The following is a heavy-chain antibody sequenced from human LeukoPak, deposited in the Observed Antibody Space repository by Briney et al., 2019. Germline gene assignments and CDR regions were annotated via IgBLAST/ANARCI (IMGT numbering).Heavy chain of an antibody. V-gene: IGHV4-34*01. Sequence: SETLSLTCAVYGGSFSGYYWSWIRQPPGKGLEWIGYIYHSGSTYYNPSLKSRVTISVDRSKNQFSLKLSSVTAADTAVYYCARAIWNGAFDIWGQGTMATVSS. J-gene: IGHJ3*02. CDR3: ARAIWNGAFDI. D-gene: IGHD3-3*01. CDR2: IYHSGST. CDR1: GGSFSGYY.